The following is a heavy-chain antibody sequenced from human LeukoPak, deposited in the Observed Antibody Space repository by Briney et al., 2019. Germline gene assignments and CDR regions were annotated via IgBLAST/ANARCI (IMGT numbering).Heavy chain of an antibody. CDR2: INPNSGGT. D-gene: IGHD6-19*01. CDR3: GRDYSYTSGWYDY. Sequence: ASVKVSCKASGYTFTDYYMHWVRQAPGQGLEWMGWINPNSGGTNYAQKFQGRVTMTRDTSNSTAYTELSRLRSDDTAVFYCGRDYSYTSGWYDYWGQGTLVTVSS. V-gene: IGHV1-2*02. J-gene: IGHJ4*02. CDR1: GYTFTDYY.